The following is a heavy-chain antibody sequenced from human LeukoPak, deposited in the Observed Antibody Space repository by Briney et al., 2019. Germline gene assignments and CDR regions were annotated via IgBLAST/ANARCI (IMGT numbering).Heavy chain of an antibody. CDR2: IYYTGST. J-gene: IGHJ4*02. CDR3: AGGLRLEYLYDY. CDR1: GGSISSNSYY. D-gene: IGHD5-12*01. V-gene: IGHV4-61*05. Sequence: SETLSLTCAVSGGSISSNSYYWGWIRQPPGKGLEWIGYIYYTGSTNYNPSLKSRVTISADTSKNQFSLKLSSVTAADTAVYYCAGGLRLEYLYDYWGQGTLVTVSS.